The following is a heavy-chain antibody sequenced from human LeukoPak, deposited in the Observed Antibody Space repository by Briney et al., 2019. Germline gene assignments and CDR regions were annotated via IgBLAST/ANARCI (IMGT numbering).Heavy chain of an antibody. D-gene: IGHD5-24*01. CDR3: ARGPDRRDGYNFVDY. J-gene: IGHJ4*02. Sequence: GESLKISCKGSGYSFTNYWIGWVRQMPGKGLEWMGIIYPDDSDTRYSPSFQGQVTISADKSISTAYLQWSSLKASDTAMYYCARGPDRRDGYNFVDYWGQGTLVTVSS. V-gene: IGHV5-51*01. CDR2: IYPDDSDT. CDR1: GYSFTNYW.